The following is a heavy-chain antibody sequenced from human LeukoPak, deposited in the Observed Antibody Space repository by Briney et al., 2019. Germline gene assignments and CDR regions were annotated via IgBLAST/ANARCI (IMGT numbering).Heavy chain of an antibody. J-gene: IGHJ4*02. CDR3: ARTPGSRLVTPDFPFDY. D-gene: IGHD1-26*01. CDR2: IYYSGST. Sequence: KTSETLSLTCTVSGGSISSSSYYWGWIRQPPGKGLEWIGSIYYSGSTYYNPSLKSRVTISVDTSKNQFSLKLSSVTAADTAVYYCARTPGSRLVTPDFPFDYWGQGTLVTVSS. V-gene: IGHV4-39*07. CDR1: GGSISSSSYY.